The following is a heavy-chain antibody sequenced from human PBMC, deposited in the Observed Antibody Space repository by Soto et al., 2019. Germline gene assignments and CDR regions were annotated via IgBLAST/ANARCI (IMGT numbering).Heavy chain of an antibody. Sequence: WGSLRLCCAASGFPFSNYWMDWFRQAPGKGLEWVANINQDGSEKHYVDSVEGRFTISRDNAKNSLYLQMSSLIAEDSALYYCSPSLDYWGHGTLVTVSS. CDR1: GFPFSNYW. V-gene: IGHV3-7*01. CDR3: SPSLDY. CDR2: INQDGSEK. J-gene: IGHJ4*01.